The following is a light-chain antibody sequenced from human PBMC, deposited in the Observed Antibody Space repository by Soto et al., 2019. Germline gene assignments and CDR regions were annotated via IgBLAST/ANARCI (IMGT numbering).Light chain of an antibody. CDR3: AAWDGSLNVYV. CDR2: TNS. V-gene: IGLV1-44*01. CDR1: SSSIGSNS. J-gene: IGLJ1*01. Sequence: QSALTQPPSASGTPGQRVTISCSGSSSSIGSNSVNWYQQLPRTAPKVLIYTNSQRPSGVPDRFSGSKSGTSASQAISGLQPEDEADYYCAAWDGSLNVYVFGTGTKLTVL.